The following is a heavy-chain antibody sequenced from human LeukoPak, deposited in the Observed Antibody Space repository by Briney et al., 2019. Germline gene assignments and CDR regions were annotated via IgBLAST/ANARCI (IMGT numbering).Heavy chain of an antibody. J-gene: IGHJ5*02. CDR3: APSPNGSGGSCYSPPPGWNWFDP. CDR2: IYHSGST. CDR1: GYSISSGYY. D-gene: IGHD2-15*01. Sequence: SETLSLTCTVSGYSISSGYYWGWIRQPPGKGLEWIGSIYHSGSTYYNPSLKSRVTISVDTSKNQFSLKLSSVTAADTAVYSCAPSPNGSGGSCYSPPPGWNWFDPWGQETLVTVSS. V-gene: IGHV4-38-2*02.